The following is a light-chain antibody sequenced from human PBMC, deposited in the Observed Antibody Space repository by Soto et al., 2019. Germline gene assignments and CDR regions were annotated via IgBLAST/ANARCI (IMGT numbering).Light chain of an antibody. CDR3: QQYGRSPFT. V-gene: IGKV3-20*01. Sequence: EIVLTQSPGTLSLSPGERATLSCRASQRITNNFLAWFQQKPGLAPGLLIHGASTRASGVPDRFSGGGSGTDFVLTISRLEHEDFAVYYCQQYGRSPFTFGQGTKLQIK. CDR2: GAS. CDR1: QRITNNF. J-gene: IGKJ2*01.